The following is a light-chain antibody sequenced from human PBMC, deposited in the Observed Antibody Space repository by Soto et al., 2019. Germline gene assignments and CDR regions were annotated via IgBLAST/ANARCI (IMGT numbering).Light chain of an antibody. Sequence: DIQMTQSPSTLSASVGDRVTITCRASQSISSWLAWYQQKPGKAPKVLIYDVSNLESGVPSRFSGSGSGTEFTLTISSLQPDDVAIYYCQQYNDYSWTFGQGTKVDIK. V-gene: IGKV1-5*01. J-gene: IGKJ1*01. CDR1: QSISSW. CDR2: DVS. CDR3: QQYNDYSWT.